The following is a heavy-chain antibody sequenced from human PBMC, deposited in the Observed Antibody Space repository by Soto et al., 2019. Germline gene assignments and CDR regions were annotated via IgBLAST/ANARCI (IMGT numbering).Heavy chain of an antibody. D-gene: IGHD3-16*01. CDR1: GGTFSSYA. CDR2: IIPIFGTA. J-gene: IGHJ5*02. CDR3: ASGGFGENWFDP. Sequence: ASVKVSCKASGGTFSSYAISWVRQAPGQGLEWMGGIIPIFGTANYAQKFQGRVTITADESTSTAYMELSSLRSEDTAVYYCASGGFGENWFDPWGQGTLVTVSS. V-gene: IGHV1-69*13.